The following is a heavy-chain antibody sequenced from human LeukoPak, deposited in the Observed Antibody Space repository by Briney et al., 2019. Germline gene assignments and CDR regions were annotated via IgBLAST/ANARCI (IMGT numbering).Heavy chain of an antibody. D-gene: IGHD6-19*01. J-gene: IGHJ5*02. CDR3: ARDRDFAGIAVAGVKNWFDP. CDR2: IIPIFGTA. Sequence: SVKVSCKASGGTFSSYAISWVRQAPGQGLEWMGGIIPIFGTANYAQKFQGRVTITADESTSTAYMELSSLRSEDTAVYYCARDRDFAGIAVAGVKNWFDPWGQETLVTVSS. CDR1: GGTFSSYA. V-gene: IGHV1-69*13.